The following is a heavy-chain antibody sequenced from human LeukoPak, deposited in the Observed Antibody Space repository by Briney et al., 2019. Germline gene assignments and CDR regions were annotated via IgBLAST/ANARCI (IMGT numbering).Heavy chain of an antibody. D-gene: IGHD3-10*01. CDR2: IYPGDSDT. CDR1: GYSFTSYW. CDR3: ARGYYGSGSYYNGAFDI. Sequence: EESLKISCKGSGYSFTSYWIGWVRQMPGKGLEWMGIIYPGDSDTRYSPSFQGQVTISADKSISTAYLQWSSLKASDTAMYYCARGYYGSGSYYNGAFDIWGQGTMVTVSS. J-gene: IGHJ3*02. V-gene: IGHV5-51*01.